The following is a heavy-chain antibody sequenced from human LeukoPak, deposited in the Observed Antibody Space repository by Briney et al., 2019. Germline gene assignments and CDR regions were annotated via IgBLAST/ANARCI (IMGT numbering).Heavy chain of an antibody. D-gene: IGHD1-26*01. CDR1: GFTVSNNR. V-gene: IGHV3-23*01. Sequence: GGSLRLSCAVSGFTVSNNRMSWVRQAAGKGLEWVSAISGSGGSTYYADSVKGRFTISRDNSKNTLYLQMNSLRAEDTAVYYCAKDLDMYSGSFFDYWGQGTLVTVSS. CDR3: AKDLDMYSGSFFDY. J-gene: IGHJ4*02. CDR2: ISGSGGST.